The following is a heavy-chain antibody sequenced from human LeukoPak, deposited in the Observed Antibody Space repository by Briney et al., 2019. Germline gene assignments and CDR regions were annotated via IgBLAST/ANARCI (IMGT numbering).Heavy chain of an antibody. Sequence: GGSLRLSCAAAGFTFSSYGMHWVRQAPGKGLEWVAFIRYDGSIKYYADSVKGRFTISRDSSKNTLYLQMNSLRAEDSAVYYCAKDTVKVTTIRRVPHYMDVWGKGTTVTISS. CDR1: GFTFSSYG. CDR3: AKDTVKVTTIRRVPHYMDV. J-gene: IGHJ6*03. CDR2: IRYDGSIK. D-gene: IGHD5-12*01. V-gene: IGHV3-30*02.